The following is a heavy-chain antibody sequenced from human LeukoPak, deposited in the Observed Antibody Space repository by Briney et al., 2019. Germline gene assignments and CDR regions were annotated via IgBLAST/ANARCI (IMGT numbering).Heavy chain of an antibody. D-gene: IGHD1-26*01. CDR2: INSRSSTI. CDR3: AREVGTPQAFDI. Sequence: GGSLRLSCAASRFTFSNYGVNWVRQAPGKGLEWVSYINSRSSTIYYADSVRGRFTIPRDNAKNSLYLQMNSLKAEDTAIYYCAREVGTPQAFDIWGQGTMVTVSS. V-gene: IGHV3-48*01. J-gene: IGHJ3*02. CDR1: RFTFSNYG.